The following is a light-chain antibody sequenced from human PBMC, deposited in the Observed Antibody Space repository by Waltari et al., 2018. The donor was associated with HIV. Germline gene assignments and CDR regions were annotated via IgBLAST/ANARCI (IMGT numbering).Light chain of an antibody. CDR2: RDT. Sequence: SYELTQPPSLSVSPGQTAGITCSGAVLSRHYRYWYRQKPGQAPVMVMYRDTERPSGIPGRFSGSKSGTTVTLTIGGVQAEDEADYYCQSGDNSGPHVVFGGGTTLTVL. J-gene: IGLJ2*01. V-gene: IGLV3-25*03. CDR1: VLSRHY. CDR3: QSGDNSGPHVV.